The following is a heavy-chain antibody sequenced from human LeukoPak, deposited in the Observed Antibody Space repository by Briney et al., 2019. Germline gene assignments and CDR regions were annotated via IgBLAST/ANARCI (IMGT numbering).Heavy chain of an antibody. D-gene: IGHD3-22*01. J-gene: IGHJ4*02. CDR2: IYSGGST. V-gene: IGHV3-53*01. CDR1: GFTVSSNY. CDR3: AKAPYYYYDSSGYYGPIDY. Sequence: GGSLRLSCAASGFTVSSNYMSWVRQAPGKGLEWVSVIYSGGSTYYADSVKGRFTISRDNSKNTLFLQMNSLRAEDTAVYYCAKAPYYYYDSSGYYGPIDYWGQGTLVTVSS.